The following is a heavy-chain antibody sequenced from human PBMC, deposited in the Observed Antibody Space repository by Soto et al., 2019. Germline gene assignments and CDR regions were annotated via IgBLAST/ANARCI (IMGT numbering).Heavy chain of an antibody. Sequence: PGGSLRLSCAASGFTFSSYSMNWVRQAPGKGLEWVSSISSSSSYIYYADSVKGRFTISRDNAKNSLYLQMNSLRAEDTAVYYCARAPPTYYYDSSGYRADFDIWGQGTMVTVSS. CDR3: ARAPPTYYYDSSGYRADFDI. D-gene: IGHD3-22*01. V-gene: IGHV3-21*01. CDR1: GFTFSSYS. J-gene: IGHJ3*02. CDR2: ISSSSSYI.